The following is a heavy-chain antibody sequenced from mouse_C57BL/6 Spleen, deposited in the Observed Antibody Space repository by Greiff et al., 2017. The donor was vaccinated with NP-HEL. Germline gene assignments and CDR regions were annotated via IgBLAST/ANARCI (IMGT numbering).Heavy chain of an antibody. Sequence: EVQRVESGEGLVKPGGSLKLSCAASGFTFSSYAMSWVRQTPEKRLEWVAYISSGGDFISYADTVKGRFTISRDNARNTLYLQMSSLKSEDTAMYYCTRPTSGTGVAYWGQGTLVTVSA. CDR2: ISSGGDFI. J-gene: IGHJ3*01. CDR1: GFTFSSYA. CDR3: TRPTSGTGVAY. D-gene: IGHD3-2*02. V-gene: IGHV5-9-1*02.